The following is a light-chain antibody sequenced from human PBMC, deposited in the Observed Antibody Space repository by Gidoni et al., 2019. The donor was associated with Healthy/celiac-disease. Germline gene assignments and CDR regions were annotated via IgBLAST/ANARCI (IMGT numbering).Light chain of an antibody. CDR3: QQYNNWPPWT. CDR1: QSVSSN. J-gene: IGKJ1*01. CDR2: GAS. V-gene: IGKV3-15*01. Sequence: EIVMTQSPATLSVSPGERATLSCRASQSVSSNLAWYQQKPGQAPRLLLYGASTRATGIPARVSGSGSGTEFTLTISSLQSEDFAVYYCQQYNNWPPWTFGQXTKVEIK.